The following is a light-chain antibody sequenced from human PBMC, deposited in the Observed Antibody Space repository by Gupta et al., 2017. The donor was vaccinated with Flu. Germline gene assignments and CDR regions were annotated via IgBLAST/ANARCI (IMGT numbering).Light chain of an antibody. CDR1: QSVSSNY. Sequence: EIVLTQSPGTLSLSPGERAPLSCRASQSVSSNYLAWYQQKAGQAPRLLIYGASSRATGIPDRFSGSGSGTDFTLTISRLEPEDFAVYYCQQYGTSPRTFGQGTKVEIK. CDR3: QQYGTSPRT. CDR2: GAS. V-gene: IGKV3-20*01. J-gene: IGKJ1*01.